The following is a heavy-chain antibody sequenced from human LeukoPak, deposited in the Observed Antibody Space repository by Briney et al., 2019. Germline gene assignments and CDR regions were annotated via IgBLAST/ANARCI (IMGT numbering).Heavy chain of an antibody. J-gene: IGHJ4*02. CDR2: IWYDGSNK. CDR1: GFTFSSYG. Sequence: GRSLRLSCAASGFTFSSYGMHWVRQAPGKGLEWVAVIWYDGSNKYYADSVKGRFAISRDNSKNTLYLQMNSLRAEDTAVYYCASSIRAMAPFDYWGQGTLVTVSS. V-gene: IGHV3-33*01. CDR3: ASSIRAMAPFDY. D-gene: IGHD3-3*02.